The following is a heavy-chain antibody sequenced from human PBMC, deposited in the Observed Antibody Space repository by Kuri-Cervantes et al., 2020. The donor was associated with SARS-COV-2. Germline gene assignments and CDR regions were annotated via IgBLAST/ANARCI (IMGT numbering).Heavy chain of an antibody. CDR3: ARGAMEYFDWGPYYYVMDV. V-gene: IGHV3-30-3*01. CDR1: GFTFSSYA. Sequence: LSLTCAASGFTFSSYAMHWVRQAPGKGLEWGAVISYDGSNKCYTYSVKGLFTISRDNSKNTLYLQMNSLRAEDTAVYYCARGAMEYFDWGPYYYVMDVWGQGTTVTVSS. J-gene: IGHJ6*02. D-gene: IGHD3-9*01. CDR2: ISYDGSNK.